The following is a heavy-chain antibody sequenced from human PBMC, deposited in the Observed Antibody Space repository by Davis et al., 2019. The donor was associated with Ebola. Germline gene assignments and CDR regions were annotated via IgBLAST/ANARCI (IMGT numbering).Heavy chain of an antibody. CDR2: INPSGGST. J-gene: IGHJ5*02. CDR3: ARVRVYSSSSYWFDP. Sequence: AASVKVSCKASGYTFTSYYMHWVRQAPGQGLEWMGIINPSGGSTSYAQKLQGRVTMTTDTSTSTAYMELSSLRSEDTAVYYCARVRVYSSSSYWFDPWGQGTLVTVSS. D-gene: IGHD6-6*01. CDR1: GYTFTSYY. V-gene: IGHV1-46*01.